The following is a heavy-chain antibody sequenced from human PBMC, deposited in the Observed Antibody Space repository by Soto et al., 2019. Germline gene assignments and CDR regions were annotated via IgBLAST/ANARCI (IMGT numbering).Heavy chain of an antibody. CDR2: IIPIFGTA. CDR1: GGTFSSYA. CDR3: ARDRPYSSPSGGWFDP. J-gene: IGHJ5*02. V-gene: IGHV1-69*13. Sequence: ASVKVSCKASGGTFSSYAISWVRQAPGQGLEWMGGIIPIFGTANYAQKFQGRVTITADESTSTAYMELSSLRSEDTAVYYCARDRPYSSPSGGWFDPWGQGTLVTVSS. D-gene: IGHD6-13*01.